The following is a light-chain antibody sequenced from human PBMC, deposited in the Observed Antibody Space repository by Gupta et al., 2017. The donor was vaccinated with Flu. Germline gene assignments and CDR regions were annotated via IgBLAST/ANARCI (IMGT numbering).Light chain of an antibody. CDR3: QQEKSYPCT. CDR1: KGISNY. V-gene: IGKV1-16*01. Sequence: PSSLPVAVGDRVTITCRASKGISNYLAWFQQKPGKAPKKLIYDASSGQSGVPSTISGSVSGTDFTLTISTRQPEDHATYYCQQEKSYPCTFGQGTKVEFK. J-gene: IGKJ2*02. CDR2: DAS.